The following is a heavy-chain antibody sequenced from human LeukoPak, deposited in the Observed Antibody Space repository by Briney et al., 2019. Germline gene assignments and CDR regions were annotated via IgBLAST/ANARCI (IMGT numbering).Heavy chain of an antibody. CDR1: GLTFGSYS. CDR3: ARDQDYHYMDV. CDR2: ISSSSRYI. J-gene: IGHJ6*03. Sequence: GGSLRLSCAASGLTFGSYSMNWFGQAPGKGRDWVSSISSSSRYIYYAASVKGRFTISRHNAKNSLYLQMNSPRAEDTGMSYCARDQDYHYMDVWGKGTTVTVCS. V-gene: IGHV3-21*01.